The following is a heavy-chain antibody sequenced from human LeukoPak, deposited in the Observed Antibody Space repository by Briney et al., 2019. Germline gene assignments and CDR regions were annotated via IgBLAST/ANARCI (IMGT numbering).Heavy chain of an antibody. CDR2: INHSGST. V-gene: IGHV4-34*01. CDR1: GGSFSGYY. D-gene: IGHD3-16*01. J-gene: IGHJ5*02. CDR3: ARHLGLPRNWFDP. Sequence: PSETLSLTCAVYGGSFSGYYWSWIRQPPWKGLEWIGEINHSGSTNYNPSLKSRVTISVDTSKNQFSLKLSSVTAADTAVYYCARHLGLPRNWFDPWGQGTLVTVSS.